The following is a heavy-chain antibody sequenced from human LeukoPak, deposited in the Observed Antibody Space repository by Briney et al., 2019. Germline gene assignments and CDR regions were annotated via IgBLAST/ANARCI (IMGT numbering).Heavy chain of an antibody. CDR1: GYTFTSYD. D-gene: IGHD2-2*01. CDR3: ARVVVVPAAIYYYYGMDV. CDR2: MNPNSGNT. Sequence: ASVKVSCKASGYTFTSYDINWVRQAPGQGLEWMGWMNPNSGNTGYAQKFQGRVTMTRNTSISTAYMELSSLRSEDAAVCYCARVVVVPAAIYYYYGMDVWGQGTTVTVSS. J-gene: IGHJ6*02. V-gene: IGHV1-8*01.